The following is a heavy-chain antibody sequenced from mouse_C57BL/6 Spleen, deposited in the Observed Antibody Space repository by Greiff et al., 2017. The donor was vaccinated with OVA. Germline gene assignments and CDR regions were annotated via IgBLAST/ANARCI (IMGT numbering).Heavy chain of an antibody. CDR3: ARTSSSYFDY. CDR2: IHPNSGST. J-gene: IGHJ2*01. D-gene: IGHD1-1*01. Sequence: QVQLQQPGAELVKPGASVKLSCKASGYPFTSYWMHWVKQRPGQGLEWIGMIHPNSGSTNYNEKFKSKATLTVDKSSSTAYMQLSSLTSEDSAVYYCARTSSSYFDYWGQGTTLTVSS. V-gene: IGHV1-64*01. CDR1: GYPFTSYW.